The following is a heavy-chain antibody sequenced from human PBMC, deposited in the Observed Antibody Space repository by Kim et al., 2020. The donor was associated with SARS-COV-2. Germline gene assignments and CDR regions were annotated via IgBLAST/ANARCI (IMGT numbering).Heavy chain of an antibody. D-gene: IGHD3-22*01. J-gene: IGHJ3*02. CDR1: GFTFSSYG. Sequence: GGSLRLSCAASGFTFSSYGMHWVRQAPGKGLEWVAVISYDGSNKYYADSVKGRFTISRDNSKNTLYLQMNSLRAEDTAVYYCATPGPHYYDSSGSARGDAFDIWGQGTMVTVSS. CDR2: ISYDGSNK. CDR3: ATPGPHYYDSSGSARGDAFDI. V-gene: IGHV3-30*03.